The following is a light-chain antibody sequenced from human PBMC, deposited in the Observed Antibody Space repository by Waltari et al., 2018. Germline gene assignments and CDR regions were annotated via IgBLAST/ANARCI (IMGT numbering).Light chain of an antibody. V-gene: IGLV4-60*03. CDR1: SGHRSYI. Sequence: QPVLTQSSSASASLGSSVTLTCPLSSGHRSYIIAWHQQQSGKAPRYLMKLEGSGSYNKGSGVPDRFSGSSSGTDRYLTISNLQSEDEADYYCETWDSNTHVFGGGTKLTVL. CDR2: LEGSGSY. J-gene: IGLJ3*02. CDR3: ETWDSNTHV.